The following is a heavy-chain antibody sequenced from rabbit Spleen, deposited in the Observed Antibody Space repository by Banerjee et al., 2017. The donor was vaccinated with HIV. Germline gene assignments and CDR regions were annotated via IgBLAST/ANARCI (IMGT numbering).Heavy chain of an antibody. CDR1: GFSFSSRYW. CDR3: ARSDIGSYYDVWYFKL. V-gene: IGHV1S45*01. D-gene: IGHD8-1*01. J-gene: IGHJ4*01. CDR2: IDSSSGST. Sequence: QEQLEESGGDLVKPEGSLTLTCTASGFSFSSRYWIGWVRQAPGKGLQLIASIDSSSGSTDYASWVNGRVTLSKTSSTTVDLKMTSLTAADTATYFCARSDIGSYYDVWYFKLWGPGTLVTVS.